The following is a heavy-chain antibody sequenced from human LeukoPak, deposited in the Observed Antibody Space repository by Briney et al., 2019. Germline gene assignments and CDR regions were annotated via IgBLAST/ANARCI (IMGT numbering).Heavy chain of an antibody. D-gene: IGHD2-15*01. CDR3: EKQGRYHASGGSCYLYDF. J-gene: IGHJ4*02. CDR1: GFTFISFG. Sequence: GGSLRLSRAASGFTFISFGMHGVREAPGKGLRWGALISFDGGDKYYADSVRGLFTISGDNSKDTLFLQMNSLRPEATAVYYCEKQGRYHASGGSCYLYDFWCQGTVVTVTA. V-gene: IGHV3-30*18. CDR2: ISFDGGDK.